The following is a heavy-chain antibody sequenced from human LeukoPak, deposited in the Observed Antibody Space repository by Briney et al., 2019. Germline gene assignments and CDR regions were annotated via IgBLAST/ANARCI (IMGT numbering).Heavy chain of an antibody. CDR3: ARVRRYSSSWGYYFDY. CDR1: GFTFSSYW. D-gene: IGHD6-13*01. V-gene: IGHV3-7*01. J-gene: IGHJ4*02. Sequence: GGSLRLSCAASGFTFSSYWMSWVRQAPGKGLEWVANIKQDGSEKYYVDSVKGRFTISRDNAKNSLYLQMSSLRAEDTAVYYCARVRRYSSSWGYYFDYWGQGTLVTVSS. CDR2: IKQDGSEK.